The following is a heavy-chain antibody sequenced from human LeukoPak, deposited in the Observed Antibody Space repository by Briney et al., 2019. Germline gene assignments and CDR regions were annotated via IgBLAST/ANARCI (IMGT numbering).Heavy chain of an antibody. CDR3: ASLGSGSSPIVDFDY. V-gene: IGHV1-46*01. D-gene: IGHD3-10*01. J-gene: IGHJ4*02. CDR2: IDSSGGGT. Sequence: ASVKVSCKASGYTFTNYYVHWVRQAPGQGLEWMGIIDSSGGGTTYAQKFQGRVNMTRDTSTSTVHMELSSLRYEDTAVYYCASLGSGSSPIVDFDYWGQGTLVTVSS. CDR1: GYTFTNYY.